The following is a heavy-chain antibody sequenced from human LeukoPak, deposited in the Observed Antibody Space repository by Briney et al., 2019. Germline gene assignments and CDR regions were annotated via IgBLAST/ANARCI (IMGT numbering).Heavy chain of an antibody. CDR1: GGSFSGYY. CDR3: ARVSGSGKWELQSYYYYYMGV. Sequence: PSETLSLTCAVYGGSFSGYYWSWIRQPPGKGLEWIGEINHSGSTNYNPSLKSRVTISVDTSKNQFSLKLSSVTAADTAVYYCARVSGSGKWELQSYYYYYMGVWGKGTTVTVSS. J-gene: IGHJ6*03. D-gene: IGHD1-26*01. CDR2: INHSGST. V-gene: IGHV4-34*01.